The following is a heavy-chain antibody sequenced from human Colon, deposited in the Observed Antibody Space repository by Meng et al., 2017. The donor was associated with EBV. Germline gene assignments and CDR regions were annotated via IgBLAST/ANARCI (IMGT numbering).Heavy chain of an antibody. CDR2: INHSGST. CDR3: ARGPGGSYYLYYFDY. J-gene: IGHJ4*02. D-gene: IGHD1-26*01. CDR1: GGSFSGYY. Sequence: QVGLQQWGAGVLKPAETLSLTCAFDGGSFSGYYWSVIRQPPEKGLEWIGEINHSGSTNYIPSLKSRVTISVDTSKKQFSLKLSSVTAADTAVYYCARGPGGSYYLYYFDYWGQGTLVTVSS. V-gene: IGHV4-34*01.